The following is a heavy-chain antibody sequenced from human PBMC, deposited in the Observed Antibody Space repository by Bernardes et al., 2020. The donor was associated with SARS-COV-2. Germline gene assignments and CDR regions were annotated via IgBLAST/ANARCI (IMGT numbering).Heavy chain of an antibody. CDR3: AIGPPGIGTTYLDC. CDR1: GFTFSNYA. CDR2: ISSGGGRT. J-gene: IGHJ4*02. Sequence: GGSLRLSCAASGFTFSNYAMAWVRQAPGRGLEWVSSISSGGGRTFSADSVQGRFFISRDDSKDTLVLHLNSLRVEDTAIYLCAIGPPGIGTTYLDCWGQGTLVTVSS. D-gene: IGHD1-1*01. V-gene: IGHV3-23*01.